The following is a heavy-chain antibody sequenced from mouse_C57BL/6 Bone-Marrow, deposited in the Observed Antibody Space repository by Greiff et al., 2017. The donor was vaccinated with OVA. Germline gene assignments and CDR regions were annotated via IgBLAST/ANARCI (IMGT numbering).Heavy chain of an antibody. Sequence: VQLKESGPVLVKPGASVKMSCKASGYTFTDYYMNWVKQSHGKSLEWIGVINPYNGGTSYNQKFKGKATLTVDKSSSTAYMELNSLTSEDSAVYYCARVGQGMDYWGQGTSVTVSS. CDR2: INPYNGGT. CDR3: ARVGQGMDY. CDR1: GYTFTDYY. J-gene: IGHJ4*01. V-gene: IGHV1-19*01.